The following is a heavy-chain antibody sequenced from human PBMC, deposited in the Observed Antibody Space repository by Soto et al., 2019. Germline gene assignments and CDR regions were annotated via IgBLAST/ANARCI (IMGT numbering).Heavy chain of an antibody. J-gene: IGHJ6*02. Sequence: GASVKVSCKASGGTFSSYAIGWVRQAPGQGLEWMGGIIPIFGTANYAQKFQGRVTITADESTSTAYMELSSLRSEDTAVYYCARGGYCTNGVCYIGDYYYYGMDVWGQGTTVTVSS. CDR3: ARGGYCTNGVCYIGDYYYYGMDV. V-gene: IGHV1-69*13. CDR2: IIPIFGTA. CDR1: GGTFSSYA. D-gene: IGHD2-8*01.